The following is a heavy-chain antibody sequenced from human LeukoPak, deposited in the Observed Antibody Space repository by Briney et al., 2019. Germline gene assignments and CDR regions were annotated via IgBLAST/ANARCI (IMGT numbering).Heavy chain of an antibody. J-gene: IGHJ4*02. V-gene: IGHV3-13*01. CDR2: ITTAADT. CDR1: KFTFSFYD. Sequence: PGGSLRLSCAAAKFTFSFYDMHWVRQGPGKGLEWVSGITTAADTYYAGSVKGRFTISREDARNSLYLQMNSLRAEDTAVYYCARDPPTVNWGQGTLVTVSS. CDR3: ARDPPTVN. D-gene: IGHD4-11*01.